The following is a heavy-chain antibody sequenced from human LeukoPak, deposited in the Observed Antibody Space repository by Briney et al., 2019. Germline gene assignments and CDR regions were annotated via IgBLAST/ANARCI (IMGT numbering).Heavy chain of an antibody. V-gene: IGHV7-4-1*02. D-gene: IGHD3-22*01. Sequence: ASVKVSCKASGYTFTSYAMNWVRQAPGQGLEWMGWINTNTGNPTYAQGFTGRFVFSLDTSVSTAYLQISSLKAEDTAVYYCARYGRYYDSSGYYYFFYYYGMDVWGQGTTVTVSS. CDR2: INTNTGNP. J-gene: IGHJ6*02. CDR3: ARYGRYYDSSGYYYFFYYYGMDV. CDR1: GYTFTSYA.